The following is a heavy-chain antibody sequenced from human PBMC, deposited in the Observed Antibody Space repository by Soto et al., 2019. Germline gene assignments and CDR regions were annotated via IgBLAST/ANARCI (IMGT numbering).Heavy chain of an antibody. CDR3: ARAMGKESGAFDI. V-gene: IGHV4-39*07. D-gene: IGHD1-26*01. CDR1: GGSISSSSYY. J-gene: IGHJ3*02. CDR2: IYYSGST. Sequence: SETLSLTCTVSGGSISSSSYYWGWIRQPPGKGLEWIGSIYYSGSTYYNPSLKSRVTISVDTSKNQFSLKLSSVTAADTAVYHCARAMGKESGAFDIWGQGTMVTVSS.